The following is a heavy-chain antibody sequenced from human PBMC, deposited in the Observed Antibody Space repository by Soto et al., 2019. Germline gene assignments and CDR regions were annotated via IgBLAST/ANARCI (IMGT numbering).Heavy chain of an antibody. D-gene: IGHD1-7*01. CDR2: IYHSGST. J-gene: IGHJ5*02. Sequence: PSETLSLTCAVSGGSISTNKWSSCVRPSPGKGLEWIGEIYHSGSTNYNPSFKSRVTMSVDKSKNQFSLNLKSVTAADTAVYSCAGARTGTTSYNWLDPW. V-gene: IGHV4-4*02. CDR1: GGSISTNKW. CDR3: AGARTGTTSYNWLDP.